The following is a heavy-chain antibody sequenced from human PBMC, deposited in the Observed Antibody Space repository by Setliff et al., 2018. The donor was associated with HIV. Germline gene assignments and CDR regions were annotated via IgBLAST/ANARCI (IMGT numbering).Heavy chain of an antibody. D-gene: IGHD2-21*02. V-gene: IGHV4-39*01. CDR2: IYHTGKT. CDR3: ARGQGCGGGCHYAFEM. CDR1: GGSVSTSSYS. Sequence: SETLSLTCTVSGGSVSTSSYSWGWIRQPPEKGLEWIGTIYHTGKTYYNSSLNSRVTISVDMSKNQFSLNLNSVTAADTAVYYCARGQGCGGGCHYAFEMWGQGTMVTVSS. J-gene: IGHJ3*02.